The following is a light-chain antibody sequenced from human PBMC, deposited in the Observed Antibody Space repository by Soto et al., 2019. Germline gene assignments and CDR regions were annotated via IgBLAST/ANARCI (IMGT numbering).Light chain of an antibody. CDR2: DNN. CDR1: SSNIGAGYV. V-gene: IGLV1-40*01. J-gene: IGLJ2*01. CDR3: QSYDSRLSVV. Sequence: QSALTQPPSVSGAPGQRVTISCTGSSSNIGAGYVVHWYQQLPGTAPKVLIHDNNDRPSGVPDRFSGSKSGTSASLAITGLQAEDEADYYCQSYDSRLSVVFGGGTKLTVL.